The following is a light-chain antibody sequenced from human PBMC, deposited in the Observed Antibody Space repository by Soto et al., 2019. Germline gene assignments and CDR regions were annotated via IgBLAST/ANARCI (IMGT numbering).Light chain of an antibody. V-gene: IGKV1-39*01. CDR3: QQSYSTPFT. J-gene: IGKJ5*01. Sequence: DIQMTQSPSSLSASVGDRVTITCRASQRISYYLNWFQQKPGRAPKLLIYAASSLEAGVPSRYSGSGSGTDFTLTISSLQPEDFATYYCQQSYSTPFTIGQGTRLEIK. CDR2: AAS. CDR1: QRISYY.